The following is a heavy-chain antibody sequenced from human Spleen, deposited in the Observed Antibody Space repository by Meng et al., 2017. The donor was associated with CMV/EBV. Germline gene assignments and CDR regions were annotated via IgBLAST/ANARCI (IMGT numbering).Heavy chain of an antibody. J-gene: IGHJ6*02. CDR2: ISSSSSYI. CDR1: GFTFSTYS. Sequence: GGSLRLSCAASGFTFSTYSMNWVRQAPGKGLEWVSSISSSSSYIDYADSVKGRFTISRDNAKNSLYLQMYSLRAEDTAVYYCARYCSSTSCYGPGDYYYYYGMDVWGQGTTVTVSS. CDR3: ARYCSSTSCYGPGDYYYYYGMDV. V-gene: IGHV3-21*01. D-gene: IGHD2-2*01.